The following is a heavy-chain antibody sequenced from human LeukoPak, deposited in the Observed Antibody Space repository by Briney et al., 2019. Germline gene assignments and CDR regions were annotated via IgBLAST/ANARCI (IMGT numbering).Heavy chain of an antibody. Sequence: SETLSLTCAVYGXSFSGYYWSWIRQPPGKGREWIGYIYYSGTTNYNPSLKSRVTMSVDTSKNQFSLKLRSVTAADTAVYYCARLKFDVLTGYYEALDYWGQGTLVTVSS. CDR3: ARLKFDVLTGYYEALDY. V-gene: IGHV4-59*08. CDR2: IYYSGTT. D-gene: IGHD3-9*01. J-gene: IGHJ4*02. CDR1: GXSFSGYY.